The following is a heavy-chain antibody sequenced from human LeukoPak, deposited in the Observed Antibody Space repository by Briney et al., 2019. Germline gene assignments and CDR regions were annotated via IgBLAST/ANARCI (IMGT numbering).Heavy chain of an antibody. J-gene: IGHJ5*02. CDR2: IDPRGGST. Sequence: GASVKVSCKASGYTFTNYYMHWVRQAAGQGLEWMGVIDPRGGSTTYAQKVQGRFTMTRDTSTSTVYMELRSLNSEDTAVYYCARSHSSWYCFDPWGQGTLVTVSS. D-gene: IGHD6-13*01. V-gene: IGHV1-46*01. CDR3: ARSHSSWYCFDP. CDR1: GYTFTNYY.